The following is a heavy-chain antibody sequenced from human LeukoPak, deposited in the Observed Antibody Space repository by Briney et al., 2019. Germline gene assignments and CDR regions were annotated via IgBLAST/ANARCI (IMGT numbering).Heavy chain of an antibody. J-gene: IGHJ5*02. CDR3: ARRDYSRTAFDP. V-gene: IGHV4-39*01. D-gene: IGHD2-21*01. CDR1: GGSISSSSYY. CDR2: IYYTGST. Sequence: SETLSLTCTVSGGSISSSSYYWGWIRQPPGRGLEWIGSIYYTGSTYYNPSLKSRVTTSVDTSKNQFSLKLSSVTAADTAVYYCARRDYSRTAFDPWGQGTLVTVSS.